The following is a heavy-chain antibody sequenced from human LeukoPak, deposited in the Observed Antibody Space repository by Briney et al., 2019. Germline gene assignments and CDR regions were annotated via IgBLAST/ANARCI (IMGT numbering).Heavy chain of an antibody. V-gene: IGHV3-48*03. Sequence: PGGSLRLSCAASGFTSSSYEMNWVRQAPGKGLEWISYISSSGSTMYYADSVKGRFTISRDNAKNSLYLQMNSLRAEDTAIYYCVSSSWYALDYWGQGTLVTVSS. D-gene: IGHD6-13*01. CDR3: VSSSWYALDY. CDR1: GFTSSSYE. J-gene: IGHJ4*02. CDR2: ISSSGSTM.